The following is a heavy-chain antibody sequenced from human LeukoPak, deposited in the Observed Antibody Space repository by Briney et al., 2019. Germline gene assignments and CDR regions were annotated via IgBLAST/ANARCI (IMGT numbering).Heavy chain of an antibody. CDR3: ARDAVYQLPPPVEYYYYYMDV. CDR1: GYTFTSYG. Sequence: ASVKVSCKASGYTFTSYGISWVRQAPGPGLEWMGWISAYNGNTNYAQKLQGRVTMTTDTSTSTAYMELTSLRADDTAVYCCARDAVYQLPPPVEYYYYYMDVWGKGTTVTVSS. V-gene: IGHV1-18*01. CDR2: ISAYNGNT. D-gene: IGHD2-2*01. J-gene: IGHJ6*03.